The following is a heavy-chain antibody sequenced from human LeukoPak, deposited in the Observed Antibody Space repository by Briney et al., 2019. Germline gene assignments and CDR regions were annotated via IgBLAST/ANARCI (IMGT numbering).Heavy chain of an antibody. V-gene: IGHV3-30-3*01. CDR1: GFTFSSYA. Sequence: PGGSLILSCAASGFTFSSYAMHWVRQAPGKGLEWVAVISYDGSNKYYADSVKGRFTISRDNSKNTLYLQMNSLRAEDTAVYYCARDSKQLAFDYWGQGTLVTVSS. CDR3: ARDSKQLAFDY. D-gene: IGHD6-13*01. J-gene: IGHJ4*02. CDR2: ISYDGSNK.